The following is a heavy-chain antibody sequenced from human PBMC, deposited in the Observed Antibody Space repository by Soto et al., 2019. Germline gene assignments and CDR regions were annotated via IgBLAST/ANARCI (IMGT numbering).Heavy chain of an antibody. J-gene: IGHJ6*02. CDR2: ISGSGGST. CDR1: GFTFSSYA. D-gene: IGHD3-9*01. CDR3: AKPIWLQYYYGMDV. V-gene: IGHV3-23*01. Sequence: EVQLLESGGGLVQPGGSLRLSCAASGFTFSSYAMSWVRQAPGKGLEWVSAISGSGGSTYYADSVKGRFTISRDSSKNTLYLQMNSLRAEDTAVYYCAKPIWLQYYYGMDVWGQGTTVTVSS.